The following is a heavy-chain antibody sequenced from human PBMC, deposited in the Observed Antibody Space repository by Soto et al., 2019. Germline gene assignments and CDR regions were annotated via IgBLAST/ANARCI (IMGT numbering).Heavy chain of an antibody. Sequence: SLRLSCAASGFTLSSYGMHWVRQAPGKGLEWVAVISYDGSNKYYADSVKGRFTISRDNSKNTLYLQMNSLRAEDTAVYYCAKGSPSPGWGYYDSTNPYYFDYWGQGTLVTVSS. CDR2: ISYDGSNK. V-gene: IGHV3-30*18. J-gene: IGHJ4*02. CDR1: GFTLSSYG. D-gene: IGHD3-22*01. CDR3: AKGSPSPGWGYYDSTNPYYFDY.